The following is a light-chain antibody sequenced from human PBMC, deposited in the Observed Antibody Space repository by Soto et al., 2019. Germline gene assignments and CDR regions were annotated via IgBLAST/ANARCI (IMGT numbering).Light chain of an antibody. J-gene: IGLJ1*01. Sequence: QPVLTQPPSVSAAPGQKVTISCSGSSSNIGGNSVYWYQQLPGTAPKLLIYRNNQRPSGVPDRFSGSKSGASASLAISGLRSDDEADYFWAPCDDSLNGFYVFGTGTKVTVL. CDR2: RNN. CDR1: SSNIGGNS. V-gene: IGLV1-47*01. CDR3: APCDDSLNGFYV.